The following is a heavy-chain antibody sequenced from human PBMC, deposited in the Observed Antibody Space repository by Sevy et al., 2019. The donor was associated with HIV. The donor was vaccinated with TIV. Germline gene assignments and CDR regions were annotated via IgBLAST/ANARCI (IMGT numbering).Heavy chain of an antibody. CDR1: GGSVSSGSYY. V-gene: IGHV4-61*01. CDR3: ARDWAPAFKNIDRPVRACNWFDP. J-gene: IGHJ5*02. Sequence: SETLSLTCTVSGGSVSSGSYYWSWIRQPPGKGLEWIGYIYYSGSTNYNPSLKSRVTISVDTSKNPFSLRLSSVTAADTAVYYCARDWAPAFKNIDRPVRACNWFDPWGQGTLVTVS. CDR2: IYYSGST. D-gene: IGHD3-10*01.